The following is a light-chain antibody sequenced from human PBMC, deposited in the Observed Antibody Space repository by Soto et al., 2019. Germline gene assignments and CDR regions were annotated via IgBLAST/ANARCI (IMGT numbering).Light chain of an antibody. CDR1: SSNIGNNY. CDR3: GTWDTSLSAGL. J-gene: IGLJ2*01. CDR2: EDN. V-gene: IGLV1-51*02. Sequence: QSVLTQPPSMSAAPGQKVTISCSGSSSNIGNNYVSWYQQLPGTAPKLLIYEDNKRPSGIPDRFSASKSGTSATLGITGLQTGDEADYYCGTWDTSLSAGLFGGGTKLTVL.